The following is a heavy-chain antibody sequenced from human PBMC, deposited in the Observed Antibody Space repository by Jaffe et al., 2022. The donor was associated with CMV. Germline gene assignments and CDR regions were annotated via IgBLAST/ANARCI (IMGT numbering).Heavy chain of an antibody. Sequence: EVQLLQSGAEVKKPGESLKISCRASGYTFTSYWVAWVRQTADRGLEWLGRIDPTDSHITSNTAFQGHVTLSIDTSINTAYLQWSSLKASDTAIYYCARRVAGHLAFDVWGQGTMVVVSS. D-gene: IGHD2-21*01. CDR1: GYTFTSYW. V-gene: IGHV5-10-1*03. J-gene: IGHJ3*01. CDR2: IDPTDSHI. CDR3: ARRVAGHLAFDV.